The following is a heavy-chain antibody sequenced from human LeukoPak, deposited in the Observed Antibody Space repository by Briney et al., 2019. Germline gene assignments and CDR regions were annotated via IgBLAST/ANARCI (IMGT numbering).Heavy chain of an antibody. CDR1: GDSINNNY. J-gene: IGHJ4*02. V-gene: IGHV4-39*02. Sequence: SETLSLTCTVSGDSINNNYWGWIRQPPGKGPEWIGSIHYSGSTYYNPSLKSRVTISVDTSKNHLSLRLRSVTAADTAVYYCERGSIAPDYWGQGILVTVSS. CDR3: ERGSIAPDY. D-gene: IGHD6-6*01. CDR2: IHYSGST.